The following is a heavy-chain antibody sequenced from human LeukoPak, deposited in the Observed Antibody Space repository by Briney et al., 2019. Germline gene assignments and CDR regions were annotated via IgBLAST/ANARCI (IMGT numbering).Heavy chain of an antibody. V-gene: IGHV4-39*01. J-gene: IGHJ4*01. CDR1: GGSISSSSYY. D-gene: IGHD6-19*01. CDR2: IYYSGTT. Sequence: SETLSLTCTVSGGSISSSSYYWGWIRQPPGKGLEWIGTIYYSGTTYYNPSLESRLTISVDTSKNQFSLNLSSVTAADTAVYYGANHDLRRSGGWLSLASFDHGAQEPRVPVSS. CDR3: ANHDLRRSGGWLSLASFDH.